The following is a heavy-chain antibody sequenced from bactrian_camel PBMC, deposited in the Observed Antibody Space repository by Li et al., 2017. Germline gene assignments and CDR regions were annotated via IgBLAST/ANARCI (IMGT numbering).Heavy chain of an antibody. Sequence: VQLVESGGGSVQAGGSLRLSCAVSGYTFTSNCMGWFRQVPGKERAGVAAIEGDGSTRYADSVKGRFTVFKGNAGKTLYLQMNSLRPEDTAMYYCAAVAEGRTVEGGVSLWTLFESGYWGQGTQVTVS. V-gene: IGHV3S53*01. CDR1: GYTFTSNC. CDR2: IEGDGST. CDR3: AAVAEGRTVEGGVSLWTLFESGY. D-gene: IGHD3*01. J-gene: IGHJ4*01.